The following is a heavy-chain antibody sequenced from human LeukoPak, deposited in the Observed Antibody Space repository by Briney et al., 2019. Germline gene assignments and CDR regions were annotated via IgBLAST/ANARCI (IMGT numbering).Heavy chain of an antibody. V-gene: IGHV4-39*07. CDR1: GGSISSSSSY. D-gene: IGHD3-16*01. CDR3: AGEGESATIDY. CDR2: IYFSGST. Sequence: PSETLSLTCTVSGGSISSSSSYWGWIRQPPGKGRGWIGSIYFSGSTYYNPSLKSRVTISVDTSQKQFSLKRSAVAAADTAVYYCAGEGESATIDYWGQGTLVTVSS. J-gene: IGHJ4*02.